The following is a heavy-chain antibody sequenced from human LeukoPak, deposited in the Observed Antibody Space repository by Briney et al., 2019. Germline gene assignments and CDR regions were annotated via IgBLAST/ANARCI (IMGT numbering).Heavy chain of an antibody. D-gene: IGHD3/OR15-3a*01. V-gene: IGHV4-39*01. CDR1: GGSISSSSYY. CDR2: IYYSGST. J-gene: IGHJ6*02. Sequence: SETLSLTCTVSGGSISSSSYYWGWIRQPPGKGLEWIVSIYYSGSTYYNPSLKSRVTISVDTSKNQFSLKLSPVTAADTAVYYCARYDFWSGSPYGVDVWGQGTTVTVSS. CDR3: ARYDFWSGSPYGVDV.